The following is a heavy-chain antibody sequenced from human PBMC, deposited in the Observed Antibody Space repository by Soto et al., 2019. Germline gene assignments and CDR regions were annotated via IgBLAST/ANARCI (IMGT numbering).Heavy chain of an antibody. CDR2: VYWDDDK. J-gene: IGHJ5*02. V-gene: IGHV2-5*02. D-gene: IGHD4-17*01. Sequence: HGLDLEWLALVYWDDDKRYSPSLKSRLTITKDTSKNQVVLTMTNMDPVDTATYYCAHSHDYGDYPNWFDPWGQGTLVTVSS. CDR3: AHSHDYGDYPNWFDP.